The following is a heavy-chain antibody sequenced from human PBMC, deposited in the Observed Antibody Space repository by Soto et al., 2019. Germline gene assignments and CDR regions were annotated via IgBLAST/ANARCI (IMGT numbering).Heavy chain of an antibody. CDR1: GGTFSSDV. Sequence: SVKVSCKASGGTFSSDVISWVRQAPGQGLEWMGGIVPIFGRADYAQKFQGRVTITADESTSTAYMELSSLRSEDTAVYYCASGRDGSGYYFDNWGQGTLVTVSS. CDR3: ASGRDGSGYYFDN. CDR2: IVPIFGRA. V-gene: IGHV1-69*13. J-gene: IGHJ4*02. D-gene: IGHD6-25*01.